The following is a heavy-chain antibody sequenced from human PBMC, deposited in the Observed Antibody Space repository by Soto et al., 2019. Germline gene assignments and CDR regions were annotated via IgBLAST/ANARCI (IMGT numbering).Heavy chain of an antibody. D-gene: IGHD2-21*01. J-gene: IGHJ4*02. CDR1: GFTFSSYG. CDR2: ISYDGSNK. Sequence: GGSLRLSCAASGFTFSSYGMHWVRQAPGKGLEWVAVISYDGSNKYYADSVKGRFTISRDNSKNTLYLQMNSMRAEDTAVYYCAKVLSGGEIDYWGQGTLVTVSS. CDR3: AKVLSGGEIDY. V-gene: IGHV3-30*18.